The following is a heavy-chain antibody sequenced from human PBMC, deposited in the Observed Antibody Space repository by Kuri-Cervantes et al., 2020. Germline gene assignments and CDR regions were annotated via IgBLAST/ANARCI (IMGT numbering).Heavy chain of an antibody. J-gene: IGHJ6*02. Sequence: GGSLRLSCAASGFTFSNYLMSWVRQAPGKGLEWVSVIYSGGSTYYADSVKGRFTISRDNSKNTLYLQMNSLRAEDTAVYYCARGGGFLDYYGMDVWGQGTTVTVSS. CDR2: IYSGGST. V-gene: IGHV3-66*01. CDR1: GFTFSNYL. D-gene: IGHD2/OR15-2a*01. CDR3: ARGGGFLDYYGMDV.